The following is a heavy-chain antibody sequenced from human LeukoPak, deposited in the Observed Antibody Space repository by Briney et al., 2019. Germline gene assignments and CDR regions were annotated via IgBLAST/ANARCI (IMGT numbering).Heavy chain of an antibody. D-gene: IGHD1-26*01. CDR2: IKQDGREK. Sequence: GGSLRLSCAVSTLTFTCFWMSWDRQPQGKGLEWVASIKQDGREKFDADSVKGRFTNSRNNAKNSLYLQVNSLRAEDTAVYYCARVPGRSRYFDSWGQGILVTVSS. J-gene: IGHJ4*02. V-gene: IGHV3-7*01. CDR3: ARVPGRSRYFDS. CDR1: TLTFTCFW.